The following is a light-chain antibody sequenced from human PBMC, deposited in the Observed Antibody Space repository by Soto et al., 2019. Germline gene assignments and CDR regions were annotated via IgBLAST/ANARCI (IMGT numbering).Light chain of an antibody. V-gene: IGLV2-14*01. CDR3: SSYTSSSTSYV. J-gene: IGLJ1*01. CDR1: SSDVGGYNY. Sequence: QPVLTQPASVSGSPGQSITISCTGTSSDVGGYNYVSWYQQHPGKAPKLMIYDVSNRPSGVSNRFSGSKSGNTASLTISGLQAEDEADYYCSSYTSSSTSYVFGTGNKVTVL. CDR2: DVS.